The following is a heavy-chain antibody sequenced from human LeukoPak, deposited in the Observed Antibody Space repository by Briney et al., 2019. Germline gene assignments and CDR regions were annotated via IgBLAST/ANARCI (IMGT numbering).Heavy chain of an antibody. J-gene: IGHJ3*02. CDR1: GGSISSGGYS. D-gene: IGHD2-21*02. V-gene: IGHV4-30-2*01. Sequence: PSETLCLTCAVSGGSISSGGYSWSWIRQPPGKGLEWIGYIYHSGSTYYNPSPKSRVTISVDRSKNQFSLKLSSVTAADTAVYYCASLKVVTEAFDIWGQGTMVTVSS. CDR2: IYHSGST. CDR3: ASLKVVTEAFDI.